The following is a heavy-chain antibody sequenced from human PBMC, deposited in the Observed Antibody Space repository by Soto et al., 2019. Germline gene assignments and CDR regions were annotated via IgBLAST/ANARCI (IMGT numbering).Heavy chain of an antibody. V-gene: IGHV4-59*01. CDR1: DGSSVAFY. Sequence: PSQTMRLPCCVLDGSSVAFYWSRIRQPPGKGLEWIGYIYYSGSTSYNPPLKSRVTISLDTSKNQFSLKLSSVTAADTAMYYCARDRRHRNDYYYSVDVSGEGTTLTVSS. CDR2: IYYSGST. CDR3: ARDRRHRNDYYYSVDV. J-gene: IGHJ6*04.